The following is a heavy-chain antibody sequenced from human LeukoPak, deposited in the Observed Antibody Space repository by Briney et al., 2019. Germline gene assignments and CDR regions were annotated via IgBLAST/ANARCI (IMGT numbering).Heavy chain of an antibody. D-gene: IGHD1/OR15-1a*01. V-gene: IGHV4-4*07. CDR1: GGSISSYY. CDR3: ARVAREHFLEYYFDQ. Sequence: SETLSLTCTVSGGSISSYYWSWIRQPAGKGLEWIGRIYISGSTNYNPSLKSRVTMSVDTSKNQFSLKLSSVTAADTAVYYCARVAREHFLEYYFDQWGPGTLVTVSS. CDR2: IYISGST. J-gene: IGHJ4*02.